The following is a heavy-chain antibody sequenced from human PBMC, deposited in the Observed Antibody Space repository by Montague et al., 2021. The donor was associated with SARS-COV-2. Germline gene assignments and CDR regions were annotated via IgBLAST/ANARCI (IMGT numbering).Heavy chain of an antibody. J-gene: IGHJ4*02. D-gene: IGHD4-17*01. V-gene: IGHV3-21*01. CDR3: ARTLTTVTSDYFDY. CDR1: GFTFSSYN. CDR2: ISSSSSYI. Sequence: SRRLSWAASGFTFSSYNMNWVRQAPGKGLEWVSSISSSSSYIYYADSVKGRFTISRDNAKNSLYLQMNSLRAEDTAVYYCARTLTTVTSDYFDYWGQGTLVTVSS.